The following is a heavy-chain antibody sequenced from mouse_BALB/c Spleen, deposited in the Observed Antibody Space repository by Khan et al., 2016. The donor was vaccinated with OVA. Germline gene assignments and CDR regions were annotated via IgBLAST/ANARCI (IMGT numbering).Heavy chain of an antibody. CDR1: GFTFSTYG. J-gene: IGHJ3*01. D-gene: IGHD1-1*01. CDR3: TRLAYYYDSEGFAY. Sequence: EVELVESGGDLVKPGGSLKLSCAASGFTFSTYGMSWVRQTPDKRLEWVATVSTGGSYTSYPDSVTGRFTISRDNAKNTLYLQMNGLKSEDTALFYCTRLAYYYDSEGFAYWGQGTLVTVSA. V-gene: IGHV5-6*01. CDR2: VSTGGSYT.